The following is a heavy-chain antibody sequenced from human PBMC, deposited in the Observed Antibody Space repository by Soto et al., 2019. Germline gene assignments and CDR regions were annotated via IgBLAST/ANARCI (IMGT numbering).Heavy chain of an antibody. J-gene: IGHJ5*02. Sequence: QVQLVQSGAEVKKPGASVKVSCKASGYTFTSYAMHWVRLAPGQRLEWMGWINAGNGNTKYSQKFQGRVTITRDTSASTAYMELSSLRSEDTAVYYCARGYGGPIGWFDPWGQGTLVTVSS. CDR3: ARGYGGPIGWFDP. D-gene: IGHD3-16*01. CDR2: INAGNGNT. V-gene: IGHV1-3*01. CDR1: GYTFTSYA.